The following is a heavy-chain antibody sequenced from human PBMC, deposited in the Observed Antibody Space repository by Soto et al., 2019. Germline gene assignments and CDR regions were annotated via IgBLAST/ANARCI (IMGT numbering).Heavy chain of an antibody. D-gene: IGHD2-15*01. J-gene: IGHJ2*01. CDR1: GFTFSSYG. V-gene: IGHV3-30*18. CDR2: ISYDGSNK. CDR3: AKEKGVAIRAWYFDL. Sequence: QVQLVESGGGVVQPGRSPRLSCAASGFTFSSYGMHWVRQAPGKGLEWVAVISYDGSNKYYADSVKGRFTISRDNSKNTLYLQMNSLRAEDTAVYYCAKEKGVAIRAWYFDLWGRGTLVTFSS.